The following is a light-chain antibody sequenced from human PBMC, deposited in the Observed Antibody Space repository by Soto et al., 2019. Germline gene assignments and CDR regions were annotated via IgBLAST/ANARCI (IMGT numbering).Light chain of an antibody. CDR3: QQSNNWPYS. J-gene: IGKJ2*01. Sequence: EIVMTQSTATLSVSPGERATLSCRASQSVSSNLAWHQQKPGQAPRLLFYGASTRATGVPARFTGSGSGTDFTLTISSLQSEDFAVYYCQQSNNWPYSFGQGTKLEIK. V-gene: IGKV3-15*01. CDR1: QSVSSN. CDR2: GAS.